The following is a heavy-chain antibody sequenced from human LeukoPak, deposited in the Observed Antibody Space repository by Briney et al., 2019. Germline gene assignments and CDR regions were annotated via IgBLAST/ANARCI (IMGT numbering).Heavy chain of an antibody. CDR3: AKSLRYCSGGSCS. J-gene: IGHJ5*02. CDR2: INPNSGGT. D-gene: IGHD2-15*01. V-gene: IGHV1-2*02. CDR1: GYTFTGYY. Sequence: ASVKVSFKASGYTFTGYYIDWMRQAPGQGLEWMGCINPNSGGTNYAQKFQGRVTMTRDTSISTAYMELSSLTSDDTAVFYCAKSLRYCSGGSCSWGQGTLVTVSS.